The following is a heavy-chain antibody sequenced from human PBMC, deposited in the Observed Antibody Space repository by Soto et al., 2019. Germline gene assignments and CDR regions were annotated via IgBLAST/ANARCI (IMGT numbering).Heavy chain of an antibody. Sequence: EVQLVESGGGLVQPGGSLRLSCAASGFTFSGYWMAWVRQAPGKGLESVANINQVGGEKYHVDSVKGRFTISRDNAEXSXXXXXXXXXXXXXXXXXXXXXATYCLDCWGRGTLVTVSS. CDR2: INQVGGEK. V-gene: IGHV3-7*01. J-gene: IGHJ4*02. CDR3: XXXATYCLDC. D-gene: IGHD2-15*01. CDR1: GFTFSGYW.